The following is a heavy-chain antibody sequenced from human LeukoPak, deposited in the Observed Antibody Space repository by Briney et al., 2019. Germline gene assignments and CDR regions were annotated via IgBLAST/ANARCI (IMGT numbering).Heavy chain of an antibody. J-gene: IGHJ6*02. CDR3: ARDKRSGSYSPYYYYGMDV. D-gene: IGHD1-26*01. V-gene: IGHV1-69*04. CDR1: GGTFSSYA. CDR2: IIPILGIA. Sequence: SVKVSCKASGGTFSSYAISWVRQAPGQGLEWMGRIIPILGIANYAQKFQGRVTITADKSTSTAYMELSSLRSEDTAVYYCARDKRSGSYSPYYYYGMDVWGQGTTVTVSS.